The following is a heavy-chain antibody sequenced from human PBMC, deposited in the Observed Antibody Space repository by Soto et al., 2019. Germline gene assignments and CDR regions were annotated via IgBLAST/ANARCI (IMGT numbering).Heavy chain of an antibody. D-gene: IGHD6-13*01. Sequence: EVQLVQSGAEVKKPGESLKISCKGSGYSFISYWIGWVRQMPGKGLEWMGIIYPGDSDTRYSPSFQGQVTISADKSIXTAYLQWSSLTASDTAMYYCARTSAAGKYYDGMDVWGQGTTVTVSS. CDR2: IYPGDSDT. CDR1: GYSFISYW. J-gene: IGHJ6*02. V-gene: IGHV5-51*01. CDR3: ARTSAAGKYYDGMDV.